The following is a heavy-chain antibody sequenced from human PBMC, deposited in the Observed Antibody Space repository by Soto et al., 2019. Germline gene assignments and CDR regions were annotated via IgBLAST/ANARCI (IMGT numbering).Heavy chain of an antibody. CDR1: GGSFSGYY. Sequence: PSETLSLTCAVYGGSFSGYYWSWIRQPPGKGLEWIGEINHSGSTNYNPSLKSRVTISVDTSKNQFSLKLSSVTAADTAVYYCARGYGGFGENTDYWGQGTLVTVSS. CDR2: INHSGST. D-gene: IGHD3-10*01. CDR3: ARGYGGFGENTDY. V-gene: IGHV4-34*01. J-gene: IGHJ4*02.